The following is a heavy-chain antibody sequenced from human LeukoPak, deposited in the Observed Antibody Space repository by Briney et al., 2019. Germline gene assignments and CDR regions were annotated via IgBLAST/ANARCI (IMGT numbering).Heavy chain of an antibody. Sequence: GGSLRLSCEASGFTFGSFAMSWVRQAPGKVLEWLSGISASGHYIYQADSVKGRFTISRDNSKNTLYIEMNSLRAEDTAVYYCARDGSWGDYQFYFYMDVWGKGTTVTVSS. CDR2: ISASGHYI. J-gene: IGHJ6*03. V-gene: IGHV3-23*01. CDR3: ARDGSWGDYQFYFYMDV. D-gene: IGHD2-2*01. CDR1: GFTFGSFA.